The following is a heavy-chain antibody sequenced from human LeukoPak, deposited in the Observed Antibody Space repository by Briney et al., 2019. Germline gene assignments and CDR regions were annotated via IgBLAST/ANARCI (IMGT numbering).Heavy chain of an antibody. V-gene: IGHV4-39*07. CDR1: GGSISSSSYY. CDR3: ARGEVWGYCSGGSCYPFDY. CDR2: IYYSGST. Sequence: SETLSLTCTVSGGSISSSSYYWGWIRQPPGKGLEWIGSIYYSGSTYYNPSLKSRVTISVDTSKNQFSLKLSSVTAADTAVYYCARGEVWGYCSGGSCYPFDYWGQGTLVTVSS. D-gene: IGHD2-15*01. J-gene: IGHJ4*02.